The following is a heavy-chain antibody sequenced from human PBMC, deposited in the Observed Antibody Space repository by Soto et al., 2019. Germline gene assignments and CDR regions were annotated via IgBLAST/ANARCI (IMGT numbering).Heavy chain of an antibody. CDR2: IYYGGST. J-gene: IGHJ5*02. CDR1: GGSIRNNYVY. V-gene: IGHV4-39*07. CDR3: ARRGTLFGVDSNWFDP. D-gene: IGHD3-3*01. Sequence: SETLSLTFAVSGGSIRNNYVYWGWIRQPPGKGLEWIGSIYYGGSTNYNPSLKSRVTISVDTSKKQFSLRLSSVTAADKAVYYCARRGTLFGVDSNWFDPWRQGTLVTVSS.